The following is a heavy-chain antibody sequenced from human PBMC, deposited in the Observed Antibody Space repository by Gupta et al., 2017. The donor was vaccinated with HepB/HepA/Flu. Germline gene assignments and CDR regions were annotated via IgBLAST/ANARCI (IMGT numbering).Heavy chain of an antibody. CDR1: GFTFSSYN. J-gene: IGHJ3*02. Sequence: EVQLVESGGGLVQPGGPMRLSCVASGFTFSSYNLHWVRQAPGKGLEWVSYISSGSSPIYYADSVKGRFTISRDNAKNSLYLQMNSLRDEDTAMYYCARRMTGPWRAVDILCQGTMVTVSS. CDR2: ISSGSSPI. D-gene: IGHD2/OR15-2a*01. CDR3: ARRMTGPWRAVDI. V-gene: IGHV3-48*02.